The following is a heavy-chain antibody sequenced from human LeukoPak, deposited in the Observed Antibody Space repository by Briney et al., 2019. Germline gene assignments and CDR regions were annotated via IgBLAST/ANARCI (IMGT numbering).Heavy chain of an antibody. CDR2: IYYRRTT. CDR1: GYSISSGYD. V-gene: IGHV4-38-2*02. J-gene: IGHJ6*03. CDR3: ARLGTLRGYSSSWYVSPHMDV. D-gene: IGHD6-13*01. Sequence: PSETLSLTCTVSGYSISSGYDWGWIRQPPGKGLEWLGSIYYRRTTYYNPSLKSRVSISIDTSENQFPLRLSSVTAADTAVYYCARLGTLRGYSSSWYVSPHMDVWGKGTTVTVSS.